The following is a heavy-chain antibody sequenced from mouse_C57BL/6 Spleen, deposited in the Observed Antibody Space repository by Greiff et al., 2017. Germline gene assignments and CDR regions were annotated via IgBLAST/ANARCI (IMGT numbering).Heavy chain of an antibody. V-gene: IGHV5-4*03. CDR3: AREASYSNYFDF. Sequence: EVMLVESGGGLVKPGGSLKLSCAASGFTFSSYAMSWVRQTPEKSLEWVATISDGGSYTYYPDNVKGRFTISRDNAKNNLYLQMSHLKSEDTAMYYCAREASYSNYFDFWGPDATRTVSS. D-gene: IGHD2-5*01. J-gene: IGHJ2*01. CDR1: GFTFSSYA. CDR2: ISDGGSYT.